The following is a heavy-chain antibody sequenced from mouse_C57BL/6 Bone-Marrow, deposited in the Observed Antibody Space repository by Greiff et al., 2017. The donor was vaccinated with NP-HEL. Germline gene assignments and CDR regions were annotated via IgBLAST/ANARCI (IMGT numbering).Heavy chain of an antibody. Sequence: QVQLQQSGAELMKPGASVKLSCKATGYTFTGYWIEWVKQRPGHGLEWIGEILPGSGSTNYNEKFKGKATFTADTSSNTAYMQLSSLTTEDSAIYYCARGEVVTTGNYYAMDYWGQGTSVTVSS. D-gene: IGHD2-2*01. CDR2: ILPGSGST. J-gene: IGHJ4*01. CDR1: GYTFTGYW. V-gene: IGHV1-9*01. CDR3: ARGEVVTTGNYYAMDY.